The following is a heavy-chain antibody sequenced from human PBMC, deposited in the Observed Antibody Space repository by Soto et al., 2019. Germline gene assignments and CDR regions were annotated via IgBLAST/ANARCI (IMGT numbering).Heavy chain of an antibody. V-gene: IGHV3-21*01. CDR3: ARARSDSSGSSYYYGMDV. D-gene: IGHD3-22*01. CDR1: GFTLNSYS. J-gene: IGHJ6*02. Sequence: GGSLRLSCAASGFTLNSYSMNWVRQAPGKGLEWVSSISSTSDYMYYEESVKGRFTVSRDNANNLLYLQMNSLRAEDTAVYYCARARSDSSGSSYYYGMDVWGQGTTVTVSS. CDR2: ISSTSDYM.